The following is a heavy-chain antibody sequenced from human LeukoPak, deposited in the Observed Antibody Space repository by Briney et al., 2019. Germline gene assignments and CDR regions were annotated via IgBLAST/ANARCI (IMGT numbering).Heavy chain of an antibody. V-gene: IGHV3-30*01. CDR1: GFIFSNYA. Sequence: PGGSPRLSCAASGFIFSNYAMHWVRQAPGKGLEWVALISSDGSKTYHADSVKGRFSISRDNSKNTLYLQLNSLRAEDTSVYYCARDSTYWYDSGSTGPHYFDYWGQGTLVTDSS. J-gene: IGHJ4*02. CDR2: ISSDGSKT. D-gene: IGHD3-10*01. CDR3: ARDSTYWYDSGSTGPHYFDY.